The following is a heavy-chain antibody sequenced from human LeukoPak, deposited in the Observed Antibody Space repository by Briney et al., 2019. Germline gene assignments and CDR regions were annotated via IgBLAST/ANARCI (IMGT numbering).Heavy chain of an antibody. CDR1: GFTFNNYD. V-gene: IGHV3-23*01. D-gene: IGHD6-19*01. CDR2: ISPSGGTT. CDR3: ARGQVYSSGWYPIYYYYGMDV. J-gene: IGHJ6*02. Sequence: PGGSLRLSCAASGFTFNNYDMSWVRQVPGKGLEWVSTISPSGGTTYYADSVKGRFTISRDNSKNTLYLQMNSLRAEDTAVYYCARGQVYSSGWYPIYYYYGMDVWGQGTTVTVSS.